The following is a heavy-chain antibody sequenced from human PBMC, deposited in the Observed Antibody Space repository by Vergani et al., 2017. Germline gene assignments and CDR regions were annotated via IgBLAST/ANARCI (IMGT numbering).Heavy chain of an antibody. V-gene: IGHV4-38-2*01. CDR1: GYSISSGYH. CDR2: IYHSGST. CDR3: ARVGVRGVPFDY. D-gene: IGHD3-10*01. J-gene: IGHJ4*02. Sequence: QVQLQESGPGLVKPSETLSLTCAVSGYSISSGYHWGWMRQPPGKGLVWIGSIYHSGSTYYNPSLKSRVTISVDTSKNQFSLKLSSVTAADTAVYYCARVGVRGVPFDYWGQGTLVTVSS.